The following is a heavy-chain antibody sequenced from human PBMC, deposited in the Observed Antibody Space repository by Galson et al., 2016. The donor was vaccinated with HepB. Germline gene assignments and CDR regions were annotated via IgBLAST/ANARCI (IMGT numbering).Heavy chain of an antibody. D-gene: IGHD4/OR15-4a*01. CDR2: IYYSGVGA. Sequence: SETLSLTCTVSRDYINSYSWSWIRQAPGKRPEWIASIYYSGVGAIYTPSLRGRVTISVDTFKNQFFLRVTSVTAADTALYYCARENSGDFDYWGRGTLVTVSS. V-gene: IGHV4-59*01. J-gene: IGHJ4*02. CDR3: ARENSGDFDY. CDR1: RDYINSYS.